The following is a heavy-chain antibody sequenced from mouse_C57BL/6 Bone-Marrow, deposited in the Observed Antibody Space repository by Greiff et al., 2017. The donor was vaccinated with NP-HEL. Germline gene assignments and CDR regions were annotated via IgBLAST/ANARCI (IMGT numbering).Heavy chain of an antibody. D-gene: IGHD1-1*01. CDR2: ISSGSSTI. CDR3: ARSGSSLYYAMDY. J-gene: IGHJ4*01. Sequence: EVMLVASGGGLVKPGGSLKLSCAASGFTFSDYGMHWVRQAPEKGLEWVAYISSGSSTIYYADTVKGRFTISRDNAKNTLFLQMTSLRSEDTAMYYCARSGSSLYYAMDYWGQGTSVTVSS. V-gene: IGHV5-17*01. CDR1: GFTFSDYG.